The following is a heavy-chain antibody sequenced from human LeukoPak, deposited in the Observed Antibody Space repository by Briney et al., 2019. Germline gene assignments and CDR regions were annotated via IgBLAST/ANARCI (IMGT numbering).Heavy chain of an antibody. Sequence: GGSLRLSCAASGFTFSSYEMNWVRQAPGKGLEWVSYISSSGSTIYYADSVKGRFTISRDNAKNSLYLQMNSLRAEYTAVYYCAELGITMIGGVWGKGNTVTISS. CDR1: GFTFSSYE. CDR2: ISSSGSTI. CDR3: AELGITMIGGV. V-gene: IGHV3-48*03. D-gene: IGHD3-10*02. J-gene: IGHJ6*04.